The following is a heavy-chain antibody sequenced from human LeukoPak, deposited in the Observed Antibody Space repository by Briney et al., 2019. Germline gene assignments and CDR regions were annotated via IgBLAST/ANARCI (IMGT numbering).Heavy chain of an antibody. V-gene: IGHV4-59*01. CDR1: GGSISSYY. J-gene: IGHJ4*02. CDR3: ARVVYYYDSSGYYYFDY. CDR2: IYYSGST. D-gene: IGHD3-22*01. Sequence: SETLSLTCTVSGGSISSYYWSWIRQPPGKGLEWIGYIYYSGSTNYNPSLKSRVTISVDTSKNQFSLKPSSVTAADTAVYYCARVVYYYDSSGYYYFDYWGQGTLVTVSS.